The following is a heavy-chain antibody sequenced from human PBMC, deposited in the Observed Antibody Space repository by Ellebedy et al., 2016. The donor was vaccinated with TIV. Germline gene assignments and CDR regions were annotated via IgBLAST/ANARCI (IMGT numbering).Heavy chain of an antibody. CDR1: GFTFSSYA. CDR3: ARAPGTVGATFFDY. J-gene: IGHJ4*02. D-gene: IGHD1-26*01. V-gene: IGHV3-30-3*01. CDR2: ISYDGSNK. Sequence: GESLKISXAASGFTFSSYAMHWVRQAPGKGLEWVAVISYDGSNKYYADSVKGRFTISRDNSKNTLYLQMNSLRAEDTAVYYCARAPGTVGATFFDYWGQGTLVTVSS.